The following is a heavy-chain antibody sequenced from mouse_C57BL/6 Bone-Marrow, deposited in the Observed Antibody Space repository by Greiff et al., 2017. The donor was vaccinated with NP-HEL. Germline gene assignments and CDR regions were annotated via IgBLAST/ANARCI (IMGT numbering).Heavy chain of an antibody. CDR3: ARSGGSSYYYAMDY. CDR1: GYTFTSYW. Sequence: QVQLQQPGAELVKPGASVKMSCKASGYTFTSYWITWVKQRPGQGLEWIGDIYPGSGSTNYTEKFKSKATLTVDTSSSKAYMQLSSLTSEDSAVYYCARSGGSSYYYAMDYWGQGTSVTVSS. J-gene: IGHJ4*01. CDR2: IYPGSGST. V-gene: IGHV1-55*01. D-gene: IGHD1-1*01.